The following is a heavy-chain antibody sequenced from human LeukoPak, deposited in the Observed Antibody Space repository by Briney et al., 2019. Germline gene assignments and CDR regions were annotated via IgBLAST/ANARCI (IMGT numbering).Heavy chain of an antibody. CDR3: ARDFTFTMARGVITGYNWFDP. J-gene: IGHJ5*02. V-gene: IGHV1-2*02. CDR2: INPNSGGT. D-gene: IGHD3-10*01. CDR1: GYTFTGYY. Sequence: ASVKVSCKASGYTFTGYYMHWVRQAPGQGLGWMGWINPNSGGTNYAQKFQGRVTMTRDTSISTAYMELSRLRSDDTAVYYCARDFTFTMARGVITGYNWFDPWGQGTLVTVSS.